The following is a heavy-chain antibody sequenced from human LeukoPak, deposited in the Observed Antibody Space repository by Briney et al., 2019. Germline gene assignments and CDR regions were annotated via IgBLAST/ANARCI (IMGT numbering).Heavy chain of an antibody. CDR1: GGSISSYY. CDR3: ARGAGSVDYYDSSGYYYEVDY. D-gene: IGHD3-22*01. V-gene: IGHV4-59*01. J-gene: IGHJ4*02. CDR2: IYYSGST. Sequence: SETLSLTCTVSGGSISSYYWSWIRQPPRKGLEWIGYIYYSGSTNYNPSLKSRVTISVDTSKNQFSLKLSSVTAADTAVYYCARGAGSVDYYDSSGYYYEVDYWGQGALVTVSS.